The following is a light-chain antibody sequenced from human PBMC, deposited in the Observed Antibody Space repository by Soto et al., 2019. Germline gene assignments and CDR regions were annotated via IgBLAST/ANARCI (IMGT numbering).Light chain of an antibody. Sequence: EIVLTQSPATLSLSPGERATLSCRASQSFSNYLAWYQQKPGQAPRLLIYDSSTRATGIPPRFSGSGSGTDFTLTISSLEPADFAVYYCQQRGDWPRTFGQGTKVEIK. V-gene: IGKV3-11*01. CDR2: DSS. J-gene: IGKJ1*01. CDR1: QSFSNY. CDR3: QQRGDWPRT.